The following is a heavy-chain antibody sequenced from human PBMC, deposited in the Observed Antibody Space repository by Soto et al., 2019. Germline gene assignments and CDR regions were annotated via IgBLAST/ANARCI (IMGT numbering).Heavy chain of an antibody. Sequence: EVQLVESGGGLVKPGGSLRLYWAASGFTFSSYSMNWVRQAPGKGLEWVSSITGSSSYIYYADSVKGRFTISRDNAKNSLYLQMNSLRAEDTAVYYCARDVYYYDSSAYWAYWGQGTLVTVSS. CDR3: ARDVYYYDSSAYWAY. CDR2: ITGSSSYI. D-gene: IGHD3-22*01. V-gene: IGHV3-21*02. J-gene: IGHJ4*02. CDR1: GFTFSSYS.